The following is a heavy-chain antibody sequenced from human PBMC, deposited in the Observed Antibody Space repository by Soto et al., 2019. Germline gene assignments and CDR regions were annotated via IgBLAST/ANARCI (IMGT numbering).Heavy chain of an antibody. J-gene: IGHJ6*02. D-gene: IGHD3-10*01. CDR3: ARAPPGPSPRWDV. CDR2: IYATGKT. Sequence: QVQLQESGSGLVKPSQTLSVTCAVSGGSMSSGGHSWSWIRQSPGEGLEWIGCIYATGKTYYNPSLKSRVTISVDTSTNQFSLNVTSVTAADTAVYYCARAPPGPSPRWDVWGQGTTVTVSS. CDR1: GGSMSSGGHS. V-gene: IGHV4-30-2*06.